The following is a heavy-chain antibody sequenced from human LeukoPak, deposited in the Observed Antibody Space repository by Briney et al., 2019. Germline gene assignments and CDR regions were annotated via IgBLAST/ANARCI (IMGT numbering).Heavy chain of an antibody. Sequence: ASVKVSCKASGGTFSSYAISWVGQAPGQGLEWMGGIIPIFGTANYAQKFQGRVTITADESTSTAYMELRSLRSDDTAVYYCARDGGDYYGSGSYYDYWGQGTLVTVSS. CDR3: ARDGGDYYGSGSYYDY. D-gene: IGHD3-10*01. CDR1: GGTFSSYA. J-gene: IGHJ4*02. V-gene: IGHV1-69*13. CDR2: IIPIFGTA.